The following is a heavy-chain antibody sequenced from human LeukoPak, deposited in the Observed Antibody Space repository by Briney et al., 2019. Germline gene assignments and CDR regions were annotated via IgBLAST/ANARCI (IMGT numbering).Heavy chain of an antibody. CDR2: ISAYNGNT. CDR3: AREGGDDSTRFAFDL. Sequence: ASVKVSCKASGYTFTSYGISWVRQAPGQGLEWMGWISAYNGNTNYAQKLQGRVTMTTDTSTSTAYMELSSLRSEDTAVYYCAREGGDDSTRFAFDLWGQGTMVTVSS. J-gene: IGHJ3*01. CDR1: GYTFTSYG. D-gene: IGHD2-2*01. V-gene: IGHV1-18*01.